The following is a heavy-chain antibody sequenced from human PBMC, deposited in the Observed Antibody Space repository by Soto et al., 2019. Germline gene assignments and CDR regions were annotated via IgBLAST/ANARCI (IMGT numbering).Heavy chain of an antibody. CDR3: ARVETGRVVTRPNWLDP. Sequence: EASVKVSCKASGYTFTSYAMRWVRQAPGQRLEWMGWINAGNGNTKYSQKFQGRVTITRDTSASTAYMELSSLRSEDTAVYYCARVETGRVVTRPNWLDPWGQGTLVTVSS. J-gene: IGHJ5*02. CDR1: GYTFTSYA. D-gene: IGHD2-21*02. CDR2: INAGNGNT. V-gene: IGHV1-3*01.